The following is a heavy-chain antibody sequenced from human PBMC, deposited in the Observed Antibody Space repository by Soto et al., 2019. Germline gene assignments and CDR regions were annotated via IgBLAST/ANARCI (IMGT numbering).Heavy chain of an antibody. J-gene: IGHJ4*02. Sequence: LSLTCTVSGGSINSYYWSWIRQPAGKGPEWIGRIYSKGSTKYDPSLESRVTMSVDTSKNQFSLKLNSVTAADTAVYYCARDKKCGGDCYVFDYWGQGTLVTVSS. V-gene: IGHV4-4*07. D-gene: IGHD2-21*02. CDR2: IYSKGST. CDR3: ARDKKCGGDCYVFDY. CDR1: GGSINSYY.